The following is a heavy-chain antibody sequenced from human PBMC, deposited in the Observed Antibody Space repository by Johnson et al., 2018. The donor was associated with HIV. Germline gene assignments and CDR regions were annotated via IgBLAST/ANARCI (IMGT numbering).Heavy chain of an antibody. V-gene: IGHV3-11*04. CDR2: ISSSGSTI. D-gene: IGHD5-24*01. CDR3: AKDIYGYDAFDI. Sequence: QVQLVESGGGLVQPGGSLRLSCAASGFTFADYYMNWMRQAPGKGLEWVSHISSSGSTIYYADSVKGRFTISRYNAKNSLYLQMNSLRAEDTAVYYCAKDIYGYDAFDIWCQGTNVTVSS. CDR1: GFTFADYY. J-gene: IGHJ3*02.